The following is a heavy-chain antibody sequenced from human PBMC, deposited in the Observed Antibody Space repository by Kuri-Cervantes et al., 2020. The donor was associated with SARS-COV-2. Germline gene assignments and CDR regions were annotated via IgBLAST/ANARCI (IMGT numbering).Heavy chain of an antibody. J-gene: IGHJ4*02. V-gene: IGHV3-20*04. CDR1: GFTFDDYG. Sequence: GGSLRLSCAASGFTFDDYGMSWVRQAPGKGLEWVSGINWNGGSTGYADSVKGRFTISRDNAKNSLYLQMNSLRAEDTALYYCAKEDYYDSSDSFDYWGPGTLVTVSS. CDR2: INWNGGST. CDR3: AKEDYYDSSDSFDY. D-gene: IGHD3-22*01.